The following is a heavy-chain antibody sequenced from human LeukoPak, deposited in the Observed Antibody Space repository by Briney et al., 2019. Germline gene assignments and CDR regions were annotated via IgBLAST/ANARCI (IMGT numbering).Heavy chain of an antibody. CDR2: IYYSGST. Sequence: SETLSLTCTVSGGSISSGDYYWSWIRQPPGKGLEWIGYIYYSGSTYYNPSLKSRVTISVDTSKNQFSLNLSSVTAADTAVYYCARVRPSITVRNYYYYLDVWGKGTTVTVSS. J-gene: IGHJ6*03. D-gene: IGHD6-6*01. CDR1: GGSISSGDYY. CDR3: ARVRPSITVRNYYYYLDV. V-gene: IGHV4-30-4*08.